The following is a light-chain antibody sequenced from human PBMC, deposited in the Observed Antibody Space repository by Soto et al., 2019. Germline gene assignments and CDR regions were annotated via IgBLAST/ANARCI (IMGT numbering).Light chain of an antibody. Sequence: EIVLTQSPATLSLSPGERATLSCRASQSVSSYLAWYQQKPGQAHRLLIYDASNRATGIQARFSGSGSGTDFTLTIRSLEPEDFAVYYCKQRSNWPLTFGGGTKVDIK. CDR1: QSVSSY. CDR3: KQRSNWPLT. V-gene: IGKV3-11*01. CDR2: DAS. J-gene: IGKJ4*01.